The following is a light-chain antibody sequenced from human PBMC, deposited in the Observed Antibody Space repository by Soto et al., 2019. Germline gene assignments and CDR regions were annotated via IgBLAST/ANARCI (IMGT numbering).Light chain of an antibody. J-gene: IGKJ1*01. V-gene: IGKV3-20*01. Sequence: EIVLTQSPGTLSLSQGERATLSCRASQSVSSTYLAWYQQKPGQAPRLLIYGASSRATGFPDRFSGSGSGTDFTLTISRLEPEDFAVYYCQQYGSSPLTFGQGTKVDIK. CDR1: QSVSSTY. CDR3: QQYGSSPLT. CDR2: GAS.